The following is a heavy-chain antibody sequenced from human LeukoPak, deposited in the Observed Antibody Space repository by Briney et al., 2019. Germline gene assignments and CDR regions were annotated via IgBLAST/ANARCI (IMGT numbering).Heavy chain of an antibody. V-gene: IGHV4-61*02. CDR1: GGSISSGSYY. D-gene: IGHD3-22*01. CDR3: ARQLMIDYYYYYYYMDV. CDR2: IYTRGRT. J-gene: IGHJ6*03. Sequence: SETLSLTCTVAGGSISSGSYYWSWIRQPAGKGLEWIGRIYTRGRTNYNPSLKSRVTISIDTSKNQFSLKLSSVTAADTAVYYCARQLMIDYYYYYYYMDVWGRGTTVTISS.